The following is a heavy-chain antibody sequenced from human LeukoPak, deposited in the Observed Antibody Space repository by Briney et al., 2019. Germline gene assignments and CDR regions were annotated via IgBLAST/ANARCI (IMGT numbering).Heavy chain of an antibody. J-gene: IGHJ5*02. D-gene: IGHD3-10*02. CDR1: GFTFSSYA. CDR2: ISGSGGST. V-gene: IGHV3-23*01. CDR3: AKVGYYVDNWFDP. Sequence: GGSLSLSCAASGFTFSSYAMSWVRQAPGKGLEWVSAISGSGGSTYYADSVKGRFTISSDNAKNTLYLQMNSLCAEDTAVYYCAKVGYYVDNWFDPWGQGTLVTVSS.